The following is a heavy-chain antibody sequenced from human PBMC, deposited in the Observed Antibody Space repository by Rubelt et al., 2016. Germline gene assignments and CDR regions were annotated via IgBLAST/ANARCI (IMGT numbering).Heavy chain of an antibody. CDR3: ARSKDTAMVTDADWYFDL. J-gene: IGHJ2*01. D-gene: IGHD5-18*01. CDR2: INAGNGNP. CDR1: GYTFTSYA. V-gene: IGHV1-3*01. Sequence: QVQLVQSGAEVKKPGASVKVSCKASGYTFTSYAMHWVRQAPGQRLEWRGWINAGNGNPKYSQKFQGRVTITRDTSASTAYMELSSLRSEDTAVYYCARSKDTAMVTDADWYFDLWGRGTLVTVSS.